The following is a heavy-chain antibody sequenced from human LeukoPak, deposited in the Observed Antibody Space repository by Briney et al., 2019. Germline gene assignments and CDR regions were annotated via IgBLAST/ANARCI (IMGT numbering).Heavy chain of an antibody. J-gene: IGHJ4*02. CDR2: IKHDGSEK. Sequence: PGGSLRLSCAASGFTFNTYWMSWVRQAPGKGLEWVANIKHDGSEKYYVDSVKSRFTISRNNAKNSLYLQMNSLRAEDTAVYYCTTFDNPFGYWGQGTLVTVSS. D-gene: IGHD3-9*01. V-gene: IGHV3-7*01. CDR3: TTFDNPFGY. CDR1: GFTFNTYW.